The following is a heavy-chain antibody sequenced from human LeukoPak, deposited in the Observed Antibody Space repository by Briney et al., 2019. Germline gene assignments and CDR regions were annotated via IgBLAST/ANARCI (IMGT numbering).Heavy chain of an antibody. Sequence: GRSLRLSCAASGFTFSSYGMHWVRRPPGKGLEWVAVISYDGSNKYYADSVKGRFTISRDNSKNTLYLQMNSLRAEDTAVYYCAKVVYYGSGSLGGFDYWGQGTLVTVSS. D-gene: IGHD3-10*01. J-gene: IGHJ4*02. CDR2: ISYDGSNK. CDR1: GFTFSSYG. CDR3: AKVVYYGSGSLGGFDY. V-gene: IGHV3-30*18.